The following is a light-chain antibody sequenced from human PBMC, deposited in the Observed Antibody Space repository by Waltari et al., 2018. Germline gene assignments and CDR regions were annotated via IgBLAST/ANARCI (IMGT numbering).Light chain of an antibody. CDR3: QHYVSLPVT. J-gene: IGKJ1*01. Sequence: CRASQGVSRAFAWYQQIPGQAPRLLIYGASNRATGIPDRFSGSGSGTYFSLIISRLEPEDFAVYYCQHYVSLPVTFGQGTKVEIK. V-gene: IGKV3-20*01. CDR1: QGVSRAF. CDR2: GAS.